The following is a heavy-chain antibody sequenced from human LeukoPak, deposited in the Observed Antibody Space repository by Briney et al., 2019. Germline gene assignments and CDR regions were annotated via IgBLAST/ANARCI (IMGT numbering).Heavy chain of an antibody. V-gene: IGHV3-23*01. CDR2: ISGTTGRA. J-gene: IGHJ4*02. Sequence: GGSLRLSCAASGFSFSSSAMNWVRQAPGKGLEWVSTISGTTGRAYYADSVKGRFTISRDNSKNTLYLQMNSLRAEDTALYYCAKRVVATTYYFDYWGQGTLVTVSS. D-gene: IGHD2-2*01. CDR1: GFSFSSSA. CDR3: AKRVVATTYYFDY.